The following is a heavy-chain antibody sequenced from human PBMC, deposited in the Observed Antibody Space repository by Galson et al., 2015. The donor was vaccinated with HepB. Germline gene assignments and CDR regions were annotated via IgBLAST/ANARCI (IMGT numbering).Heavy chain of an antibody. V-gene: IGHV3-74*01. D-gene: IGHD4-23*01. CDR3: TRGGYGGCGEY. CDR2: INVDGGMV. J-gene: IGHJ4*02. Sequence: SLRLSCAASGFTLSEYWIHWARQAPGKGLVWVSHINVDGGMVAYADSVKGRFTISRDNAKDTVYLQMHSLRAEDTAVYYCTRGGYGGCGEYWGQGALVTVSS. CDR1: GFTLSEYW.